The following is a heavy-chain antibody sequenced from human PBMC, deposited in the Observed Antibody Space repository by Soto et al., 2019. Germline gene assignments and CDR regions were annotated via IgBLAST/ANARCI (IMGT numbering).Heavy chain of an antibody. D-gene: IGHD6-25*01. CDR2: ISYDGSNK. V-gene: IGHV3-30*18. CDR3: AKRQRSSEYDYGMDV. J-gene: IGHJ6*02. Sequence: GGSLRLSCAASGFTFSSYGMHWVRQAPGKGLEWVAVISYDGSNKYYADSVKGRFTISRDNSKNTLYLQMNSLRAEDTALYYCAKRQRSSEYDYGMDVWGQGTTVTVSS. CDR1: GFTFSSYG.